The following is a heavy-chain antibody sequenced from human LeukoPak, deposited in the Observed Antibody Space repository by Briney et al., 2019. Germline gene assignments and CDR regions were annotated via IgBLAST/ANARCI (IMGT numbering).Heavy chain of an antibody. CDR3: ARGLGIVSFDY. J-gene: IGHJ4*02. V-gene: IGHV4-61*08. CDR2: VYNREGT. Sequence: SETLSLTCTVSGGSVSSNGYFWNWIRQPPGKGLEWIGYVYNREGTNYNPSLKSRVTISVDTSKNQFSLKLSSVTAADTAVYYCARGLGIVSFDYWGQGTLVTVSS. CDR1: GGSVSSNGYF. D-gene: IGHD3-16*02.